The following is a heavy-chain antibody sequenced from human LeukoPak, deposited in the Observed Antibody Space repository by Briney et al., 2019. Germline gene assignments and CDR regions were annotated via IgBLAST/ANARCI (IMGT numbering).Heavy chain of an antibody. CDR1: GFSLSSSGVG. CDR3: ARRPSASWYFDY. CDR2: IYWDDDK. V-gene: IGHV2-5*02. D-gene: IGHD6-6*01. Sequence: GPTLVKPTQTLTLTCTFSGFSLSSSGVGVGWIRQPPGKALEWLALIYWDDDKRYSPSLKSRLTITKDTSKNQVVLTMTNMDPVDTATYYCARRPSASWYFDYWGQGTLVTVSS. J-gene: IGHJ4*02.